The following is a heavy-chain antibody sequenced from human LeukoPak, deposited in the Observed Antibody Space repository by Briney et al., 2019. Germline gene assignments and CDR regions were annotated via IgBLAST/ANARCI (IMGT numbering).Heavy chain of an antibody. D-gene: IGHD5-18*01. CDR1: GGSISSYY. CDR2: IYTSGST. CDR3: ARDFLGYSYGWDYYYMDV. J-gene: IGHJ6*03. V-gene: IGHV4-4*07. Sequence: PSETLSLTCTVSGGSISSYYWSWLRQPAGKGLEGIGRIYTSGSTNYNPSLKSRVTMSVDTSKNQFSLKLSSVTAADTAVYYCARDFLGYSYGWDYYYMDVWGKGTTVTVSS.